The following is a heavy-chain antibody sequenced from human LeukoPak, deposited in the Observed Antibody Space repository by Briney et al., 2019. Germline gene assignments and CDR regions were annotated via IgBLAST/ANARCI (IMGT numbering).Heavy chain of an antibody. Sequence: PGGSLRLSCAASRFTFSSHEMNWVRQPPGKGLEWISYISSSGSTIYYTDSVRGRFTVSRVNTKNSLYLQMNSLRAEDAAVYYCARGPDCGGDCFPSTYYFDYWGQGTLVTVSS. CDR2: ISSSGSTI. J-gene: IGHJ4*02. V-gene: IGHV3-48*03. D-gene: IGHD2-21*02. CDR3: ARGPDCGGDCFPSTYYFDY. CDR1: RFTFSSHE.